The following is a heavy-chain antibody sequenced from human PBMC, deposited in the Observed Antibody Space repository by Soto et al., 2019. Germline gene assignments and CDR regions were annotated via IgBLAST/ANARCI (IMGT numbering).Heavy chain of an antibody. V-gene: IGHV3-21*06. CDR2: INGDSFFI. Sequence: EMHLLESGGGLVKPGGSLRLSCAASGFTLSDYSMNWVRRAPGKGLEWLSSINGDSFFIYHADSLRGRFTISRDNAKNSLYLQMNSLRAEDTAIYYCARVRTGGRLLGYFDLWGRGTLVTVSS. D-gene: IGHD7-27*01. CDR3: ARVRTGGRLLGYFDL. J-gene: IGHJ2*01. CDR1: GFTLSDYS.